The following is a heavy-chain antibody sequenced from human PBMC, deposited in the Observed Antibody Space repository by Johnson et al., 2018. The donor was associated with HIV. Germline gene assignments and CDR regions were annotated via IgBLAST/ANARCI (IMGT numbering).Heavy chain of an antibody. V-gene: IGHV3-33*01. CDR2: IRYDGSLK. J-gene: IGHJ3*02. D-gene: IGHD3-9*01. Sequence: QVQLVESGGGVVQPGRSLRLSCAASGFTFSSYGMHWVRQAPGKGLEWVAFIRYDGSLKHSVDSVRGRFTISRDNAKNSVYLQMKSLRAEDTAVYYCARAWEGYETLTGYYDAFDIWGPGTMVTVSS. CDR1: GFTFSSYG. CDR3: ARAWEGYETLTGYYDAFDI.